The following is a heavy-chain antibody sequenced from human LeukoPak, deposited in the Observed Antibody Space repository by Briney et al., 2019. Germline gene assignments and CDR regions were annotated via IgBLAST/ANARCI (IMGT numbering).Heavy chain of an antibody. V-gene: IGHV3-33*05. CDR2: ILYDGSNK. J-gene: IGHJ3*02. CDR1: GFTFSSYG. Sequence: SLRLSCAASGFTFSSYGMHWVRQAPGKGLEWVAVILYDGSNKYYVDSVQGRFTISRDNSKNTLYLQMSRLRAEDTAVYYCARGDYYDSSGYYFPDAFDIWGQGTMVTVSS. CDR3: ARGDYYDSSGYYFPDAFDI. D-gene: IGHD3-22*01.